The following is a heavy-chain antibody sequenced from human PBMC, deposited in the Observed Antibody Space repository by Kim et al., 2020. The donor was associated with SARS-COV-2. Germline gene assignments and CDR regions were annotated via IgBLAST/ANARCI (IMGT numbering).Heavy chain of an antibody. CDR2: ISGSGGST. V-gene: IGHV3-23*01. J-gene: IGHJ4*02. CDR1: GFTFSSYA. Sequence: GGSLRLSCAASGFTFSSYAMSWVRQAPGKGLEWVSAISGSGGSTYYADSVKGRFTISRDNSKNTLYLQMNSLRAEDTAVYYCATPFGVVPAAIAGGLSPPFSYWGQGTLVAVSS. D-gene: IGHD2-2*01. CDR3: ATPFGVVPAAIAGGLSPPFSY.